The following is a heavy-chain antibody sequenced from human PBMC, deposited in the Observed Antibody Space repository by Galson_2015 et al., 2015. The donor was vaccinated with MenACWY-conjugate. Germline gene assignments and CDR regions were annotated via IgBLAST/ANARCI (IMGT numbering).Heavy chain of an antibody. CDR1: GSTFSNYA. CDR2: INVGSGTT. Sequence: SVKVSCKAFGSTFSNYAMHWLRQAPGQRLEYMGWINVGSGTTRSSQKFQDRVTIITDTSANTAYMELSSLRSEDTAVYFCARHPQQFHYCSGGNCYYHYYMDVWGRGTTVTVSS. V-gene: IGHV1-3*01. D-gene: IGHD2-15*01. CDR3: ARHPQQFHYCSGGNCYYHYYMDV. J-gene: IGHJ6*03.